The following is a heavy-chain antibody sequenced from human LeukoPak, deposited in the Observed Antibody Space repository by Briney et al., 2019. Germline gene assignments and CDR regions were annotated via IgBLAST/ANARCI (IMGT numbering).Heavy chain of an antibody. CDR3: ARRDYVWGSYRYTKAFDI. D-gene: IGHD3-16*02. V-gene: IGHV4-34*01. Sequence: PSETLSLTCAVYGGSFSGYYWSWIRQPPGKGLEWIGEINHSGSTNYNPSLKSRVTISVDTSKNQFSLKLSSVTAADTAVYYCARRDYVWGSYRYTKAFDIWGQGTMVTVSS. CDR2: INHSGST. CDR1: GGSFSGYY. J-gene: IGHJ3*02.